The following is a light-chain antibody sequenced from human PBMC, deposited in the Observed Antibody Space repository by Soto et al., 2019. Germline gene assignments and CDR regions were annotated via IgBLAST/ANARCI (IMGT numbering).Light chain of an antibody. V-gene: IGKV1-5*01. CDR1: QSGTDW. CDR2: DAS. Sequence: DIQLTQSPSTLSASVGDRVTITCRASQSGTDWLAWYQQKPGKASKLLIYDASSFQSRVPSMFSGSGCAKEFSPTISSLPADDSAYYYYQQYYSSYTFGQGTKVEIK. CDR3: QQYYSSYT. J-gene: IGKJ2*01.